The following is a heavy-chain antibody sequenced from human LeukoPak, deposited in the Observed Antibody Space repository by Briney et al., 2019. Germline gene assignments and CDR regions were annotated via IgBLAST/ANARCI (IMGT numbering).Heavy chain of an antibody. D-gene: IGHD3-16*01. Sequence: GSLRLSCAASGFTFSNAWMSWVRQAPGKGLEWVGRIKSKTDGGTTDYAAPVKGRFTISRDDSKNTLYLQMNSLKTEDTAVYYCTTGGGWYYYYMDVWGKGTTVTVSS. CDR1: GFTFSNAW. CDR2: IKSKTDGGTT. CDR3: TTGGGWYYYYMDV. J-gene: IGHJ6*03. V-gene: IGHV3-15*01.